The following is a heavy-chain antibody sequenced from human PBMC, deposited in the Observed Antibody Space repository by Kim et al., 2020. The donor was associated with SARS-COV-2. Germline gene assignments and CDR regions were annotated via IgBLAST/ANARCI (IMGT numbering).Heavy chain of an antibody. D-gene: IGHD2-2*01. V-gene: IGHV3-30*02. CDR3: AKDFTIVVVPAAIIDY. J-gene: IGHJ4*02. Sequence: EGRFTISRDNSKNTLYLQMNSLRAEDTAVYYCAKDFTIVVVPAAIIDYWGQGTLVTVSS.